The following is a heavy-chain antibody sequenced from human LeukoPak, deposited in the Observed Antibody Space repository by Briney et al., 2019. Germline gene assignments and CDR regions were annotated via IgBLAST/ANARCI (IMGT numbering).Heavy chain of an antibody. CDR3: ASAQGRLWFGEFDY. D-gene: IGHD3-10*01. J-gene: IGHJ4*02. CDR1: GFTLSNYW. CDR2: ISYDGSST. V-gene: IGHV3-74*01. Sequence: GGSLRLSCAASGFTLSNYWMHWVRQAPGKGLVWVSRISYDGSSTNYADSVKGRFTISRDNAKNTLYLQMNSLRAEDTAVYYCASAQGRLWFGEFDYWGQGTLVTVSS.